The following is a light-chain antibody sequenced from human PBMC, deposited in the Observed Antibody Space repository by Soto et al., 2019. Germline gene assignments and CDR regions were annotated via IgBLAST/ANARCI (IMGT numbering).Light chain of an antibody. J-gene: IGLJ3*02. CDR3: QSYDSSVSGWV. CDR1: SSNIGAGYD. Sequence: QSVLTQPPSVSGAPGQRVTISCTGRSSNIGAGYDVHWYQQLPGTAPKLLIFGNNNRPSGVPDRFSGSKSGTSAFLAITGLQAEDEADYYCQSYDSSVSGWVFGGGTKLTVL. V-gene: IGLV1-40*01. CDR2: GNN.